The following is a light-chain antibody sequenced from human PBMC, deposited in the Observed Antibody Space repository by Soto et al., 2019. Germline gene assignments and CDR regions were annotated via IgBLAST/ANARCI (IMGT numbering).Light chain of an antibody. V-gene: IGLV1-44*01. Sequence: QSVLTQPPSASGTPGQRVTISCSGSSSNIGSNTVNWYQQLPGTAPKLLIYSNNQRPSGVPDRFSGSKSVTSASLAIRGLQSEDEADYYCAAWDDSLNGVVFGGGTKLTVL. J-gene: IGLJ2*01. CDR2: SNN. CDR1: SSNIGSNT. CDR3: AAWDDSLNGVV.